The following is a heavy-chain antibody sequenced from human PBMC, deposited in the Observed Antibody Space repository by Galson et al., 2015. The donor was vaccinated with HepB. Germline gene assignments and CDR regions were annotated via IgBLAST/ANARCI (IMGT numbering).Heavy chain of an antibody. D-gene: IGHD2-15*01. Sequence: QSGAEVKKPGESLRISCKGSGSSFTSYWISWVRQMPGKGLEWMGRIDPSDSYTNYSPSFQGHVTISADKSISTAYLQWSSLKASDTAMYYCARLSVVVAAPTYYYYGMDVWGQGTTVTVSS. J-gene: IGHJ6*02. V-gene: IGHV5-10-1*01. CDR3: ARLSVVVAAPTYYYYGMDV. CDR1: GSSFTSYW. CDR2: IDPSDSYT.